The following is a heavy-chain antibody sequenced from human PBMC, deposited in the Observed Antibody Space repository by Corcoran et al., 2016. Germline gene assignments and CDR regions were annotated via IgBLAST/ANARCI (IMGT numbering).Heavy chain of an antibody. V-gene: IGHV1-69*01. J-gene: IGHJ6*02. CDR2: IIPIFGTA. CDR1: GGTFSSYA. Sequence: QVQLMQSGAEVNKHGSAVKVSCMASGGTFSSYAISWVRQAPGLGLAWMGGIIPIFGTANYAQKFQGRVTITADESTSTAYMELSSLRSEDTAVDYCARDLPGGNWNYDLEEAYYYYGMDVWGQGTTVTVSS. CDR3: ARDLPGGNWNYDLEEAYYYYGMDV. D-gene: IGHD1-7*01.